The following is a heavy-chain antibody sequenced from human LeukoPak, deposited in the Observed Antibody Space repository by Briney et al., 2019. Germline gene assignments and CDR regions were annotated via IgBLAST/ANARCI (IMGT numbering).Heavy chain of an antibody. CDR1: GYTFTDYY. CDR2: INPISGGT. D-gene: IGHD1-26*01. V-gene: IGHV1-2*02. J-gene: IGHJ6*02. CDR3: ASLGATTIHYYGMDV. Sequence: ASVKVSCKASGYTFTDYYLHWVRQAPGQGLEWMGLINPISGGTNYAQKFQGSVTMTRDTSITTVYMELSSLRSDDTAVYYCASLGATTIHYYGMDVWGQGTTVTVSS.